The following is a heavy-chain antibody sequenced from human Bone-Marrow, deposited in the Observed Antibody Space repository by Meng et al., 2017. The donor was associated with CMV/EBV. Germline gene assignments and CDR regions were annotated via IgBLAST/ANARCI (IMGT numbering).Heavy chain of an antibody. CDR2: ISGSGGST. D-gene: IGHD3-3*01. J-gene: IGHJ4*02. CDR3: AKKYYDFWSGYYPDD. Sequence: GESLKISCAASGSTFSSYAMSWVRQAPGKGLEWVSAISGSGGSTYYADSVKGRFTISRDNSKNTLYLQMNSLRAEDTAVYYCAKKYYDFWSGYYPDDWGQGKLVTVAS. V-gene: IGHV3-23*01. CDR1: GSTFSSYA.